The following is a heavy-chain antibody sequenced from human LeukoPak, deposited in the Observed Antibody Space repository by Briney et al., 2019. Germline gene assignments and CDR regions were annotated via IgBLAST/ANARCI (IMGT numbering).Heavy chain of an antibody. CDR1: GFTFSSYG. CDR3: AKDLMVRGVTGDY. Sequence: GRSLRLSCAASGFTFSSYGMHWVRQAPGKGLEWVAVISYDGSNKYYAASVKGRFTISRDNSKNTLYLQMNSLRAEDTAVYYCAKDLMVRGVTGDYWGQGTLVTVSS. V-gene: IGHV3-30*18. D-gene: IGHD3-10*01. J-gene: IGHJ4*02. CDR2: ISYDGSNK.